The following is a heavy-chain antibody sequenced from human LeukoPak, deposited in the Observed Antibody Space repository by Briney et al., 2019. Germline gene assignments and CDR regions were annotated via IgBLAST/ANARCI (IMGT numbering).Heavy chain of an antibody. V-gene: IGHV1-18*01. CDR1: GYTFSSYG. D-gene: IGHD1-26*01. CDR3: ARPTASYDTLDI. J-gene: IGHJ3*02. Sequence: GASVKVSCKASGYTFSSYGISWGRQAPGQGLEWVGWISTSNSLTRYPEKFQDRVTLTTDASTSTAYMELRSLRSDDAAVYYCARPTASYDTLDIWGQGTRVTVSS. CDR2: ISTSNSLT.